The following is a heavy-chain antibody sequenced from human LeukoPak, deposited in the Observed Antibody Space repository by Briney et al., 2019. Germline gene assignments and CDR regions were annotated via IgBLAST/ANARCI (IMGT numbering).Heavy chain of an antibody. CDR1: GYTFTSYD. CDR2: MNPNSGNT. V-gene: IGHV1-8*01. J-gene: IGHJ4*02. Sequence: ASVKVSCKASGYTFTSYDINWVRQATGQGLEWMGWMNPNSGNTGYARKFQGRVTMTRNTSISTAYMELSSLRSEDTAVYYCARGRDYDFWSGYYFDYWGQGTLVTVSS. CDR3: ARGRDYDFWSGYYFDY. D-gene: IGHD3-3*01.